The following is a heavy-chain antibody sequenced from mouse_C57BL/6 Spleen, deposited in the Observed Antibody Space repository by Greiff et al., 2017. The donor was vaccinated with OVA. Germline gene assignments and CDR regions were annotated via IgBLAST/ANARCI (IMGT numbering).Heavy chain of an antibody. D-gene: IGHD1-1*01. CDR2: ISYDGSN. J-gene: IGHJ3*01. Sequence: EVQVVESGPGLVKPSQSLSLTCSVTGYSITSGYYWNWIRQFPGNKLEWMGYISYDGSNNYNPSLKNRISITRDTSKNQFFLKLNSVTTEDTATYYCARKDYYGSSPAWFAYWGQGTLVTVSA. CDR1: GYSITSGYY. V-gene: IGHV3-6*01. CDR3: ARKDYYGSSPAWFAY.